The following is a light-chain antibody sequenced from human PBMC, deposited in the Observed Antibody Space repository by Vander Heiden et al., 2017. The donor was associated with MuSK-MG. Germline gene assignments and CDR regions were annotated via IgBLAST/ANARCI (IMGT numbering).Light chain of an antibody. CDR2: DAF. Sequence: DILMTQSPATLSVSPGESATLSSRASQSVGSRLAWYQKQAGEATRLLYYDAFTGTTGIPAMFSSGGSGALSTLTISSLPSEYAAIYYCQHYSWLHPFGQGTKLEIK. CDR1: QSVGSR. J-gene: IGKJ2*01. V-gene: IGKV3-15*01. CDR3: QHYSWLHP.